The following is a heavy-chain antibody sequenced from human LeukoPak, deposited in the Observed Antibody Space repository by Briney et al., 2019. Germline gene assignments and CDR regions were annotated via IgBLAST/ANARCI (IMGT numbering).Heavy chain of an antibody. CDR2: IYHSGST. J-gene: IGHJ3*02. Sequence: PSETLSLTCTVSGYSISSGYYWGWIRQPPGKGLEWIGSIYHSGSTYYNPSLKSRVTISVDTSKNQFSLKLSSVTAADTAVYYCRLTYYYGSGSYAPDAFDIWGQGTMVTVSS. V-gene: IGHV4-38-2*02. CDR1: GYSISSGYY. D-gene: IGHD3-10*01. CDR3: RLTYYYGSGSYAPDAFDI.